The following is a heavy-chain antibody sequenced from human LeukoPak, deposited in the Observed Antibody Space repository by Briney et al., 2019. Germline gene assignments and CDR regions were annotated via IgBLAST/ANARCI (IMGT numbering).Heavy chain of an antibody. J-gene: IGHJ5*02. CDR2: IYTSGST. CDR1: GGSISSYY. Sequence: PSETLSLTCTVSGGSISSYYWTWIRQPAGKGLEWIGRIYTSGSTNYNPSLKSRVTISVDKSKNEFSLKVSSVTAADTAVYYCARGASAVSGTYIDLWGQGTLVTVSS. V-gene: IGHV4-4*07. CDR3: ARGASAVSGTYIDL. D-gene: IGHD6-19*01.